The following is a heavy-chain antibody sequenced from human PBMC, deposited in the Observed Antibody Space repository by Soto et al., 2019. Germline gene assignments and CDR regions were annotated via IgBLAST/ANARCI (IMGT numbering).Heavy chain of an antibody. V-gene: IGHV1-69*13. J-gene: IGHJ4*01. CDR3: ARDHVDTAMVEGDFDY. D-gene: IGHD5-18*01. CDR2: IIPIFGTA. Sequence: AAVKPCCKACGGTFSSYAISWVRQAPGQGLEWMGGIIPIFGTANYAQKFQGRVTITADESTSTAYMELSSLRSEDTAVYYCARDHVDTAMVEGDFDYWG. CDR1: GGTFSSYA.